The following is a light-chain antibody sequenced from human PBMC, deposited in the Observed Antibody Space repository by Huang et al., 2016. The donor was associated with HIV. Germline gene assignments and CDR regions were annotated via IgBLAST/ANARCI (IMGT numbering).Light chain of an antibody. Sequence: EIVLTQSPATRSMSPGQRATLSCRASQSVSRNLAWFQQKPGHAPRLLIYGASTRATGIPARVIGSGSGTEFTLTISSLQSEDFAVYYCQQYNNWPPMYTFGQGTKLEV. CDR2: GAS. CDR1: QSVSRN. J-gene: IGKJ2*01. CDR3: QQYNNWPPMYT. V-gene: IGKV3-15*01.